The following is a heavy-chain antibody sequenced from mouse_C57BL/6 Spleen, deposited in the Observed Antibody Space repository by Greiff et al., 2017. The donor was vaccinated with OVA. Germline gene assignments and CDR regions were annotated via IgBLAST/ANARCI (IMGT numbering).Heavy chain of an antibody. Sequence: EVKLVESEGGLVQPGSSMKLSCTASGFTFSDYYMAWVRQVPEKGLEWVANINYDGSSTYYLDSLKSRFIISRDNAKNILYLQMSSLKSEDTATYYCARESYGSFDYWGQGTTLTVSS. V-gene: IGHV5-16*01. CDR1: GFTFSDYY. J-gene: IGHJ2*01. CDR2: INYDGSST. D-gene: IGHD2-1*01. CDR3: ARESYGSFDY.